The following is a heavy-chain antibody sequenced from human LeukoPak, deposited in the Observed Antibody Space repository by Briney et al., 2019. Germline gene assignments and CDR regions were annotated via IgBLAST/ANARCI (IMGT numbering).Heavy chain of an antibody. D-gene: IGHD6-13*01. CDR1: GFAFRIYE. J-gene: IGHJ4*02. CDR2: IGTITTST. CDR3: AITVYDLRGQRLVPGLEY. V-gene: IGHV3-48*03. Sequence: PGGSLRLSCAASGFAFRIYEMNWVRQAPGKGLEWVSYIGTITTSTYYADSVKGRFTVSRDDAKSSLYLQMSCLRAQDTAVYYCAITVYDLRGQRLVPGLEYWGQGTLVTVSS.